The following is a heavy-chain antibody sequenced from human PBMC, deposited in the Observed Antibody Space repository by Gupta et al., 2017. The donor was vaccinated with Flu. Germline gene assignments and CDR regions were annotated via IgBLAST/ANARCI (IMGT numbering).Heavy chain of an antibody. CDR1: GYTFTGYY. CDR3: ASGGRVGKYCTNGVCWLIDY. J-gene: IGHJ4*02. V-gene: IGHV1-2*02. CDR2: INPNSGDT. Sequence: QVQLVQSGAVVKKPGASVKVSCKASGYTFTGYYMHWVRQAPGQGLAWMGWINPNSGDTNYAQKFQGRFTMTRDTSSSTAYMELSRLRSDDTAVYYCASGGRVGKYCTNGVCWLIDYWGQGTLVTVSS. D-gene: IGHD2-8*01.